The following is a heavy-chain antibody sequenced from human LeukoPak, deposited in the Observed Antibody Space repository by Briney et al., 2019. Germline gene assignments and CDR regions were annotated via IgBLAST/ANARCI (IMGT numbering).Heavy chain of an antibody. J-gene: IGHJ3*02. D-gene: IGHD2-2*03. CDR1: GFTFDDYA. CDR2: ISRNSGSI. Sequence: GGSLRLSCAASGFTFDDYAMHWVRQAPGKGLEWVSGISRNSGSIGYADSVKGRFTISRDNAKNSLYLQMNSLRAEDTALYYCAKDMGPLGYCSSTSCYSIAFDIWGQGTMVTVSS. V-gene: IGHV3-9*01. CDR3: AKDMGPLGYCSSTSCYSIAFDI.